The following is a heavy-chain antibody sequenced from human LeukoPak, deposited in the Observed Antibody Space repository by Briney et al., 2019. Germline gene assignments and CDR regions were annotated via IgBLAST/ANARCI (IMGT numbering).Heavy chain of an antibody. CDR2: ISANNGNR. CDR3: ARDSHYYGSGTYDYFDY. J-gene: IGHJ4*02. CDR1: RYTFTRYG. V-gene: IGHV1-18*01. D-gene: IGHD3-10*01. Sequence: GASVKVSCKASRYTFTRYGISWVRQAPGQGLEWMGWISANNGNRKYAQNLQGRVTMTTDTSTNTAYMELRSLRSDDTAVYYCARDSHYYGSGTYDYFDYWGQGTLVTVSS.